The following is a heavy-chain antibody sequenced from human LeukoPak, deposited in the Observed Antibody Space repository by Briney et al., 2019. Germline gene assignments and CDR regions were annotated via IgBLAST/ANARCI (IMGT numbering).Heavy chain of an antibody. V-gene: IGHV3-7*01. CDR3: ARATEYYDFWSGYSYAFDI. CDR1: GFTFSSYW. D-gene: IGHD3-3*01. J-gene: IGHJ3*02. CDR2: IKQDGSEK. Sequence: QPGGSLLLSGAASGFTFSSYWMSWVRQAPGKGLEWVANIKQDGSEKYYVDSVKGRFTISRDNAKNSLYLQMNSLRAEDTAVYYCARATEYYDFWSGYSYAFDIWGQGTMVTVSS.